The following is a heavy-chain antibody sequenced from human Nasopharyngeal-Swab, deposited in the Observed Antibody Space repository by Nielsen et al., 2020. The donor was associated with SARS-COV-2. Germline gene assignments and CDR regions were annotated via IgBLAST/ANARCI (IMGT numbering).Heavy chain of an antibody. CDR1: GDSVSSNSAT. CDR2: TYYRSTWYN. J-gene: IGHJ4*02. Sequence: SQTLSLTCAISGDSVSSNSATWNWIRQSPSRGLEWLGRTYYRSTWYNDYAVSVKSRITINSDTSKNQFSLQLSSVTPEDTAVYYCASDRRSGTSSLRFDCWGQGILVTVSS. CDR3: ASDRRSGTSSLRFDC. D-gene: IGHD6-6*01. V-gene: IGHV6-1*01.